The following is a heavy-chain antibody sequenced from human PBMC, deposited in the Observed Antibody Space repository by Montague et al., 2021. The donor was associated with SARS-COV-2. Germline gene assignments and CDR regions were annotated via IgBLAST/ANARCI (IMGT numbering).Heavy chain of an antibody. CDR1: GGSISPYY. CDR3: ARGIWYAN. CDR2: IYYSGST. J-gene: IGHJ4*02. V-gene: IGHV4-59*01. D-gene: IGHD6-13*01. Sequence: SETLSLTCTVSGGSISPYYWNWIRQSPGKGLEWIGDIYYSGSTTYNPSLESRVTISVDTSKNQFSLRLSSVTAADTAVYYYARGIWYANWGQGILVTVSS.